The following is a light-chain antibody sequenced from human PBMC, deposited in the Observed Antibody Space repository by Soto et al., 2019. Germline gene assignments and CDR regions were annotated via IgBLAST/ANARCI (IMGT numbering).Light chain of an antibody. CDR2: EVT. J-gene: IGLJ7*01. CDR1: SSDVGGYNS. Sequence: QSALTQPPSASGSPGQSVTISCTGTSSDVGGYNSVSWYQQHPGKAPKLVIFEVTKRPSGVPDRFSASKSGNTASLTVSGLQAEDEADYYCSSHAAKSAVVFGTGTQLTVL. CDR3: SSHAAKSAVV. V-gene: IGLV2-8*01.